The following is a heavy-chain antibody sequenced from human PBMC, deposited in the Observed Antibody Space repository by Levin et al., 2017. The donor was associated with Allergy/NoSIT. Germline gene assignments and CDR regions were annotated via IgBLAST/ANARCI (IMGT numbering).Heavy chain of an antibody. V-gene: IGHV4-38-2*02. CDR1: GDSISSNYY. Sequence: ESLKISCTVSGDSISSNYYWGWIRQPPGKGLEWIASIHHGGSTYHNPSLKSRVTMSVDTSKNQFSLHLTSVTAADTAVYYCARDQRFLEWLLWGQGTLVTVSS. D-gene: IGHD3-3*01. CDR3: ARDQRFLEWLL. J-gene: IGHJ4*02. CDR2: IHHGGST.